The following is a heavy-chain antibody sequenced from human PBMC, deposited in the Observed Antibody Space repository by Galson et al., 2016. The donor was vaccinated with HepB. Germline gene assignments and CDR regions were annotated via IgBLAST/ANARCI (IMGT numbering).Heavy chain of an antibody. Sequence: SLRLSCAASGFTFSAYGMHWVRQAPGKGLDWVAFISNDGTYTYYPDSVKGRFTISRDNSKSTLYLQVNSLRPEDTAMYYCARDPGLYYFDSWGQVTLVTVSS. CDR1: GFTFSAYG. J-gene: IGHJ4*02. V-gene: IGHV3-30*03. CDR3: ARDPGLYYFDS. CDR2: ISNDGTYT.